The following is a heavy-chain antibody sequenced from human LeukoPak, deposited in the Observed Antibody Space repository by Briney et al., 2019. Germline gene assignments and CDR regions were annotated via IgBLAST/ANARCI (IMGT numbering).Heavy chain of an antibody. CDR2: IRDSGGST. Sequence: LSGGSLRLSCAASGFTFSSYAMSWVRQAPGKGLEWVSVIRDSGGSTVYTDSVKDRFTISRDNSKNTLFLQMNSLRAEDTAVYYCAKGHIVVVPSTRYFDYWGQGTLVTVSS. D-gene: IGHD2-21*01. V-gene: IGHV3-23*01. CDR3: AKGHIVVVPSTRYFDY. CDR1: GFTFSSYA. J-gene: IGHJ4*02.